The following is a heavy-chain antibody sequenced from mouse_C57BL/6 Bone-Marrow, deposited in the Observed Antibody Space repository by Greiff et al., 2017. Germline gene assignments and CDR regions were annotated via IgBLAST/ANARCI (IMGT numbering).Heavy chain of an antibody. CDR2: IYPRSGNT. D-gene: IGHD5-1*01. J-gene: IGHJ4*01. CDR1: GYTFTSYG. V-gene: IGHV1-81*01. Sequence: QVQLQQSGAELARPGASVKLSCKASGYTFTSYGISWVKQSTGKGLEWIGEIYPRSGNTYYNEKFKGKATLTADKSSSTAYMELRSMTSEDSAVYLCARGGEYLDAIDYWGQGTSVTVAS. CDR3: ARGGEYLDAIDY.